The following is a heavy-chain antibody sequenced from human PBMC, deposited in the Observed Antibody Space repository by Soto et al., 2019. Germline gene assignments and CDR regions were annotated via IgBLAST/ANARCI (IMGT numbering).Heavy chain of an antibody. D-gene: IGHD3-3*01. CDR1: GGSISSGDYY. CDR3: ARGDGDLEWLSYYGMDV. CDR2: IYYSGST. V-gene: IGHV4-30-4*01. J-gene: IGHJ6*02. Sequence: LSLTCTVSGGSISSGDYYWSWIRQPPGKGLEWIGYIYYSGSTYYNPSLKSRVTISVDTSKNQFSLKLSSVTAADTAVYYCARGDGDLEWLSYYGMDVWGQGTTVTVSS.